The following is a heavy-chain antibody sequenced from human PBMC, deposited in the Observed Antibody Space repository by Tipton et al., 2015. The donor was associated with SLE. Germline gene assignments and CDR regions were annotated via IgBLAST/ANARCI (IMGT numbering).Heavy chain of an antibody. Sequence: TLSLTCTVSGGSISSGSYYWSWIRQPAGKGLEWLGTIYHSGTTYYNPSLKSRLTLSIDTSKNQFSLKLSSVTAADTAVYYCVRLELPATKADYWGPGTLVTVSS. CDR3: VRLELPATKADY. V-gene: IGHV4-61*02. CDR2: IYHSGTT. CDR1: GGSISSGSYY. D-gene: IGHD5-24*01. J-gene: IGHJ4*02.